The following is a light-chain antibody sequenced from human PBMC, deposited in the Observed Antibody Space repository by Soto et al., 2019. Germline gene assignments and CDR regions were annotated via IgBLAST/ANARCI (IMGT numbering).Light chain of an antibody. J-gene: IGLJ1*01. V-gene: IGLV2-14*01. Sequence: QSVLTQPASVSGSPVQSITISCTGTSSDIGDYNSVSWYQQHPGKAPKLMIYEVSNRPSGISNRFSGSKSGNTASLTISGLQAEDEADYSCSSYTSSSTYVFGTGTKLTVL. CDR2: EVS. CDR1: SSDIGDYNS. CDR3: SSYTSSSTYV.